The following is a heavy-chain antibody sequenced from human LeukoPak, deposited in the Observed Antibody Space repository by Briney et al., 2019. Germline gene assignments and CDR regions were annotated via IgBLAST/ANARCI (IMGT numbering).Heavy chain of an antibody. Sequence: SETLSLTCTVSGGSISSSSYYWGWIRQPPGKGLEWIATIYYSGSSYYNPSLRSRVTISVDTSKNLFSLKLTSVTAADTAVYYCARAITMVRGVIQNFDYWGQGTQVAVSS. CDR1: GGSISSSSYY. CDR2: IYYSGSS. D-gene: IGHD3-10*01. J-gene: IGHJ4*02. CDR3: ARAITMVRGVIQNFDY. V-gene: IGHV4-39*07.